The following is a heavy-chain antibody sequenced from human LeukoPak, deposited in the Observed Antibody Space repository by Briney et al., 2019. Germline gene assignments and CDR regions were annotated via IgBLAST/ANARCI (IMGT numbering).Heavy chain of an antibody. J-gene: IGHJ5*02. V-gene: IGHV1-18*01. D-gene: IGHD6-19*01. CDR2: ISAYSGNT. CDR1: GYTFTSYG. Sequence: ASVKVSCKASGYTFTSYGISWVRQAPGQGLEWMGWISAYSGNTNYAQKLQGRVTMTTDTSTSTAYMELRSLRSDDTAVYYCARGSRKKQWLVGSWFDPWGQGTLVTVSS. CDR3: ARGSRKKQWLVGSWFDP.